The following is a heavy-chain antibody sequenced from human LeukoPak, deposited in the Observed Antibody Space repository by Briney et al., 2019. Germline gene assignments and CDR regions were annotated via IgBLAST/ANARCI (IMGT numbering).Heavy chain of an antibody. D-gene: IGHD1-26*01. J-gene: IGHJ5*02. Sequence: SETLSLTCTVSGGSISSYYWSWIRQPPGKGLEWIGYIYYSGSTNYNPSLKSRVTISVYTSKNQFSLKLSSVTAADTAVYYCARGGGSYSWFDPWGQGTLVTVSS. CDR2: IYYSGST. V-gene: IGHV4-59*01. CDR3: ARGGGSYSWFDP. CDR1: GGSISSYY.